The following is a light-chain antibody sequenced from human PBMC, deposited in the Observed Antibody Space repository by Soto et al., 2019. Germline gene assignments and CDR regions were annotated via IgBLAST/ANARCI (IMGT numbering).Light chain of an antibody. Sequence: QSALTQPTSVSGSPGQSITISCTGTSSDVDGYNYVSWYQQHPGKAPKLMIYDVSNRPSGVSNRFSGSKSGNTASLTISGLQGEDEADYYCSSYTSSILFGGGTKLTVL. CDR3: SSYTSSIL. CDR1: SSDVDGYNY. J-gene: IGLJ2*01. CDR2: DVS. V-gene: IGLV2-14*01.